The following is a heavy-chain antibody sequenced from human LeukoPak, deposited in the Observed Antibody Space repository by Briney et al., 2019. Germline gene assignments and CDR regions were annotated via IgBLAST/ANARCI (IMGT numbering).Heavy chain of an antibody. D-gene: IGHD4-11*01. V-gene: IGHV1-2*02. CDR2: INPNSGGT. CDR3: ARVSLYNDYKFAY. Sequence: GASVKVSCKASGYTFVGYYMHWVRQAPGQGLEWMGWINPNSGGTNFAQKFQGRVTMTRNTSINTAHLELSGLTSDDTAVYYCARVSLYNDYKFAYWGQGTLVPVSS. CDR1: GYTFVGYY. J-gene: IGHJ4*02.